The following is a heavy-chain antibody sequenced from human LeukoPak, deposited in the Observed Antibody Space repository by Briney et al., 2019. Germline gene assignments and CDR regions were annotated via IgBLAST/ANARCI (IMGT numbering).Heavy chain of an antibody. Sequence: KSSETLSLTCTVSGXSITSYYWSWIRQPPGKGLELIGYIYYSGSTKYNPSLKSRVTISVDTAKKQFSLKLSSVTAADTAVYYCARNYGDSAFDSWGQGTLVTVSS. D-gene: IGHD5-12*01. CDR3: ARNYGDSAFDS. J-gene: IGHJ5*01. CDR1: GXSITSYY. CDR2: IYYSGST. V-gene: IGHV4-59*01.